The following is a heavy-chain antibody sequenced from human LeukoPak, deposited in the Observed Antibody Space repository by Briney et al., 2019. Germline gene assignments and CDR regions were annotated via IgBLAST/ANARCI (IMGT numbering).Heavy chain of an antibody. V-gene: IGHV3-30*03. CDR2: ISYDGSNK. J-gene: IGHJ2*01. Sequence: GGSLRLSCAASGFTFSSYGMHWVRQAPGKGLEWVAVISYDGSNKYYADSVKGRFTISRDNSKNTLYLQMNSLRAEDTAVYYCARDRDWDWYFDLWGRGTLVTVSS. D-gene: IGHD3/OR15-3a*01. CDR1: GFTFSSYG. CDR3: ARDRDWDWYFDL.